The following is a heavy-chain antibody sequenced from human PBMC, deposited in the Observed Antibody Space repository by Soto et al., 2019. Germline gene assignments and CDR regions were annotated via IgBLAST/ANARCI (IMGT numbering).Heavy chain of an antibody. Sequence: GGSLRLSCAASGFTVSSNYMSWVRQAPGKGLEWVSRINSDGSSTSYADSVKGRFTISRDNAKNTLYLQMNSLRAEDTAVYYCAREGSEGYYYDSSGDAFDIWGQGTMVTVSS. D-gene: IGHD3-22*01. CDR3: AREGSEGYYYDSSGDAFDI. CDR2: INSDGSST. CDR1: GFTVSSNY. V-gene: IGHV3-74*01. J-gene: IGHJ3*02.